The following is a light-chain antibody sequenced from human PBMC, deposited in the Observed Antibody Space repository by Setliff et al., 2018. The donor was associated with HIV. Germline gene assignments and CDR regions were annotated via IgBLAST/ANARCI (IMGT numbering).Light chain of an antibody. J-gene: IGLJ1*01. CDR1: SSDVGGYDY. CDR2: EVN. Sequence: QSALAQPASVSGSPGQSITTACTGSSSDVGGYDYVSWYQQYPGKAPKLMIYEVNNRPSGVSNRFSGSKSGNSASLTISGLQTEDEADYYCNSYTSTNTYVFGTGTKVTVL. CDR3: NSYTSTNTYV. V-gene: IGLV2-14*03.